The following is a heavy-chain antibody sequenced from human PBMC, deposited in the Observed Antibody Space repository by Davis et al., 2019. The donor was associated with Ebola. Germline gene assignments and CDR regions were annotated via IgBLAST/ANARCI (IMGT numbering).Heavy chain of an antibody. D-gene: IGHD4-17*01. J-gene: IGHJ4*02. CDR1: GFTFSTYA. Sequence: GESLKISCTASGFTFSTYALTWVRQAPGKGLEWVALIWNDGSNKNYADSVKGRFTISRDNSQNTVYLQMSGLTAEDTAVYYCARGHDYGDYVRFDYWGQGSLVTVSS. V-gene: IGHV3-33*08. CDR2: IWNDGSNK. CDR3: ARGHDYGDYVRFDY.